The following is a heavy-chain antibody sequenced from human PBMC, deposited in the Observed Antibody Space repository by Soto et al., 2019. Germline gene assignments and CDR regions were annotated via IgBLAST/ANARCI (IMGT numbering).Heavy chain of an antibody. D-gene: IGHD3-10*01. J-gene: IGHJ4*02. CDR2: ISGSGGST. CDR3: AKAPDYYGSGSPSSDY. CDR1: GFTFSSYA. Sequence: GGSVRLSCAASGFTFSSYAMSWVRQAPGKGLEWVSAISGSGGSTYYADSVKGRFTISRDNSKNTLYLQMNSLRAEDTAVYYCAKAPDYYGSGSPSSDYWGQGTLVTVSS. V-gene: IGHV3-23*01.